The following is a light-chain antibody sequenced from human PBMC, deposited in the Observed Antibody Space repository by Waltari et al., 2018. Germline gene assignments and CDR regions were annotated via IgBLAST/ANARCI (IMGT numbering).Light chain of an antibody. CDR2: GNS. CDR3: QSYDSSLSGLYV. Sequence: QSVLTQPPSVSGAPGQRVTISCTGSSSTIGAGYDVHLYQQLPGTAPKLLIYGNSNRPSGVPDRFSGSKSGTSASLAITGLQAEDEADYYCQSYDSSLSGLYVVGTGTKVTVL. V-gene: IGLV1-40*01. CDR1: SSTIGAGYD. J-gene: IGLJ1*01.